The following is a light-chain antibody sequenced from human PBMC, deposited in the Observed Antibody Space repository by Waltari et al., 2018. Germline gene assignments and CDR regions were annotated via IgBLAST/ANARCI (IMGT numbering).Light chain of an antibody. Sequence: QSALTQPASVSGSPGHSIPVSCPGPSTHVGAYHYVSWYQQHPGKAPRLIIYNVNSRPSGVSHRFAGSKSDNTASLTISGLQAEDEADYYCASYTKTSTLVFGGGTKLTVL. J-gene: IGLJ2*01. CDR2: NVN. CDR1: STHVGAYHY. V-gene: IGLV2-14*03. CDR3: ASYTKTSTLV.